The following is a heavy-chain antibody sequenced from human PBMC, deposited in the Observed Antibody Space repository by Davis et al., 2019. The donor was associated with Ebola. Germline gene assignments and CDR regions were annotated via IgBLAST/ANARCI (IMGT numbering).Heavy chain of an antibody. CDR2: ISAYNGNT. CDR1: GYTFTSYG. CDR3: ARDPGDGYNYWDYGMDV. J-gene: IGHJ6*02. D-gene: IGHD5-24*01. Sequence: ASVKVSCKASGYTFTSYGISWVRQAPGQGLEWMGWISAYNGNTNYAQKLQGRVTMTTDTSTSTAYMELRSLRSDDTAVYYCARDPGDGYNYWDYGMDVWGQGTTVTVSS. V-gene: IGHV1-18*04.